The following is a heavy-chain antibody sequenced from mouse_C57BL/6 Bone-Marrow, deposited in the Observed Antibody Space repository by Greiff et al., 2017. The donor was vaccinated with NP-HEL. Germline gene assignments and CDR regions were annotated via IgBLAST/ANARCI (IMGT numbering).Heavy chain of an antibody. Sequence: EVQVVESGPGMVKPSQSLSLTCTVTGYSITSGYDWHWIRHFPGNKLEWMGYISYSGSTNYNPSLKSRISITHDTSKNHFFLKLNSVTTEDTATYYCARHYGSRGFDYWGQGTTLTVSS. J-gene: IGHJ2*01. D-gene: IGHD1-1*01. CDR1: GYSITSGYD. CDR3: ARHYGSRGFDY. V-gene: IGHV3-1*01. CDR2: ISYSGST.